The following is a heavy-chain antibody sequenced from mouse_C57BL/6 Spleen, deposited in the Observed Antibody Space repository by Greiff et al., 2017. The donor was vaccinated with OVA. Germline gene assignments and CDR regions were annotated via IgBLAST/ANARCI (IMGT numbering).Heavy chain of an antibody. D-gene: IGHD1-1*01. J-gene: IGHJ3*01. V-gene: IGHV1-50*01. CDR2: IAPSDSYT. CDR1: GYTFTSYW. Sequence: QVQLQQPGAELVKPGASVKLSCKASGYTFTSYWMQWVKQRPGQGLEWIGEIAPSDSYTNYNQKFKGKATLTVDTSSSTAYMQLSSLTSEDSAVDYCAKYYYGSAWFADWGQGTLVTVSA. CDR3: AKYYYGSAWFAD.